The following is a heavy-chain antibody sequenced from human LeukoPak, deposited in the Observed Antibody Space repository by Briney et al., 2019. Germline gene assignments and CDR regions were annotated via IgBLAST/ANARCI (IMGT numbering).Heavy chain of an antibody. CDR1: GFTFSSYA. Sequence: GGPLRLSCAASGFTFSSYAMSWVRQAPGKGLEWVSVISASGGNTYYADSVKGRFTISRDNSKNTLYRQMNSLRAEDTAVYYCAKENHGIVGATTLIDYWGQGTLVTVSS. CDR2: ISASGGNT. CDR3: AKENHGIVGATTLIDY. J-gene: IGHJ4*02. V-gene: IGHV3-23*01. D-gene: IGHD1-26*01.